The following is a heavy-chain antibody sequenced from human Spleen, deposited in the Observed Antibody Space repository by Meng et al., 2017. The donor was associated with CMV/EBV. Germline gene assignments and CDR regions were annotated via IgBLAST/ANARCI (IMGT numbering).Heavy chain of an antibody. J-gene: IGHJ4*02. Sequence: GESLKISCKGSGYSFTSYWIGWVRQMPGKGLEWLSYISSSGTTIYYADSVKGRFTISRDNAKNTLYLQMNNLRVEDMGIYYCTRGGSPFYWGQGTLVTVSS. CDR2: ISSSGTTI. CDR1: GYSFTSYW. V-gene: IGHV3-48*04. CDR3: TRGGSPFY. D-gene: IGHD3-10*01.